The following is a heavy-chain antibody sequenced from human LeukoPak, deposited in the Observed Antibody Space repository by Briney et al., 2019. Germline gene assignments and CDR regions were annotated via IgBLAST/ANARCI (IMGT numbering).Heavy chain of an antibody. CDR2: ITSDGSTT. CDR1: GFTLSGYW. J-gene: IGHJ6*02. V-gene: IGHV3-74*01. CDR3: VRDSRYTMDV. Sequence: GGSLRLSCVASGFTLSGYWMHWVRQVPGKGLVWVSRITSDGSTTIYADSVKGRFTISRDNAKNTLYLQMNSLRAEDTAVYYCVRDSRYTMDVWGQGTTVTVPS. D-gene: IGHD5-18*01.